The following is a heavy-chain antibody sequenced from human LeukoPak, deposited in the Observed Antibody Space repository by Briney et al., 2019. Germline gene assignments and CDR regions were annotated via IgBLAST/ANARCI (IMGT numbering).Heavy chain of an antibody. J-gene: IGHJ4*02. D-gene: IGHD2-15*01. CDR3: AKAPVTSCRGAFCYPFDY. CDR1: GFTFSSYW. CDR2: MSSSDDGR. V-gene: IGHV3-23*01. Sequence: GGSLRLSCAASGFTFSSYWMSWVRQAPGKGLEWVSAMSSSDDGRYYAASVRGRFTISRDTSRSTLYLQMNSLRAEDAAVYYCAKAPVTSCRGAFCYPFDYWGQGTLVTVSS.